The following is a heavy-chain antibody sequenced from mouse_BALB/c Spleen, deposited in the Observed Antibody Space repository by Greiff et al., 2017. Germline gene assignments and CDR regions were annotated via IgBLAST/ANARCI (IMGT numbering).Heavy chain of an antibody. CDR1: GFSLTSYG. J-gene: IGHJ4*01. CDR2: IWAGGST. Sequence: VMLVESGPGLVAPSQSLSITCTVSGFSLTSYGVHWVRQPPGKGLEWLGVIWAGGSTNYNSALMSRLSISKDNSKSQVFLKMNSLQTDDTAMYYCARGSNYYGSSYYAMDYWGQGTSVTVSS. V-gene: IGHV2-9*02. CDR3: ARGSNYYGSSYYAMDY. D-gene: IGHD1-1*01.